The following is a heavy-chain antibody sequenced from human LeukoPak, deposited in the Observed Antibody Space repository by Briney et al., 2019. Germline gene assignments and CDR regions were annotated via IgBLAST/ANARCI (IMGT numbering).Heavy chain of an antibody. CDR2: IGGSGGST. CDR1: GFTFSSYA. D-gene: IGHD3-22*01. J-gene: IGHJ5*02. V-gene: IGHV3-23*01. Sequence: GGSLRLSCAASGFTFSSYAMTWVRQAPGKGLEWVSAIGGSGGSTYYADSVKGRFTISRDNSKNTLYLQMNSLRAEDTAVYYCAKARDYYDSSGYYDHWGQGTLVTVSS. CDR3: AKARDYYDSSGYYDH.